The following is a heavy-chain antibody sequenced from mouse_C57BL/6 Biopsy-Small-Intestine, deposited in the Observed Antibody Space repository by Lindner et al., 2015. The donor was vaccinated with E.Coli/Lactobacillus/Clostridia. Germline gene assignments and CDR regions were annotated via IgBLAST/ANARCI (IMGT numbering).Heavy chain of an antibody. CDR3: ARFGIYDGYYYFDY. D-gene: IGHD2-3*01. CDR1: GYSFTGYY. Sequence: EVQLQESGPELVKPGASVKISCKASGYSFTGYYMNWVKQSPEKSLEWIGEINPSTGGTTYNQKFKAKATLTVDKSSSTAYMQLKSLTSEDSAVYYCARFGIYDGYYYFDYWGQGTTLTVSS. CDR2: INPSTGGT. V-gene: IGHV1-42*01. J-gene: IGHJ2*01.